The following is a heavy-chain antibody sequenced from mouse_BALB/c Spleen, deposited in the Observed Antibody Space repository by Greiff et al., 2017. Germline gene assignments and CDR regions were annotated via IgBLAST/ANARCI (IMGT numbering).Heavy chain of an antibody. CDR2: ILPGSGST. CDR3: ARDAYYGNQYYFDY. D-gene: IGHD2-10*01. Sequence: QVQLQQSGAELMKPGASVKISCKATGYTFSSYWIEWVKQRPGHGLEWIGEILPGSGSTNYNEKFKGKATFTADTSSNTAYMQLSSLTSEDSAVYYCARDAYYGNQYYFDYWGQGTTLTVSS. J-gene: IGHJ2*01. CDR1: GYTFSSYW. V-gene: IGHV1-9*01.